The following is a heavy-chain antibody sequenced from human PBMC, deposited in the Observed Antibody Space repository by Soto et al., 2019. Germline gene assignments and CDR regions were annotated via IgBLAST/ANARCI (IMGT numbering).Heavy chain of an antibody. CDR1: GFTFSSHA. D-gene: IGHD5-12*01. CDR3: ARDPGYSNYDFDY. Sequence: GGSLRLSCVASGFTFSSHAMHWVRQAPGKGLEWVAVIWYDGSKKYYADSVKGRFTVARDDSKNTLYLQMNSLRVEDTAVYYCARDPGYSNYDFDYWGQGTLVTVSS. CDR2: IWYDGSKK. V-gene: IGHV3-33*01. J-gene: IGHJ4*02.